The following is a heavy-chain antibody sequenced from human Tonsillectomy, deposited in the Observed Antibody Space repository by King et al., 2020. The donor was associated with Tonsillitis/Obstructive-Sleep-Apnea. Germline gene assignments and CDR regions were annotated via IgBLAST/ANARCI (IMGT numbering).Heavy chain of an antibody. CDR3: ARLAFLDYLPVYYFDY. V-gene: IGHV4-39*01. D-gene: IGHD3-3*02. CDR2: MYYTGST. CDR1: GGSINNNNYY. J-gene: IGHJ4*02. Sequence: QLQESGPGLVKPSETLSLTCTVSGGSINNNNYYWAWMRQPLGKGPEWIGTMYYTGSTYYNPSLKTRVTISVDTSKNQFSLRLSSVAAADTALYYCARLAFLDYLPVYYFDYWGQGTLVTVSA.